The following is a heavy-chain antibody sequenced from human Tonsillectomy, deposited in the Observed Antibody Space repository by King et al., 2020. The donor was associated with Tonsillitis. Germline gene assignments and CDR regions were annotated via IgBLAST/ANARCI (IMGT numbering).Heavy chain of an antibody. CDR1: GFTFSSYG. V-gene: IGHV3-30*02. CDR3: AKGVVATISGLYYFDY. Sequence: VQLVESGGGVVQPGGSLRLSCAASGFTFSSYGMHWVRQAPGKGLEWVAFIRYDGRNKYYADSVKGRFTISRDNSKNTLYLQMNSLRAEDTAVYYCAKGVVATISGLYYFDYWGQGTLVTVSS. CDR2: IRYDGRNK. D-gene: IGHD5-12*01. J-gene: IGHJ4*02.